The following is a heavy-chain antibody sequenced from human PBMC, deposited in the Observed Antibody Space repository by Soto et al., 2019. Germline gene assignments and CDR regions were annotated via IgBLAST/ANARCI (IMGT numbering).Heavy chain of an antibody. CDR2: IYYSGST. V-gene: IGHV4-59*01. J-gene: IGHJ3*01. CDR1: GGSISSYY. CDR3: ARGRGGRLIKQLLNAFDL. D-gene: IGHD2-2*01. Sequence: VQLQESGQGLVKPSENLSLTGTVYGGSISSYYWSWIRQPPGKGLEWVGYIYYSGSTNYNPSLTRPVTISFDTAKIRSSLRLSTRTAENTAVYCSARGRGGRLIKQLLNAFDLWGQGTMGTFS.